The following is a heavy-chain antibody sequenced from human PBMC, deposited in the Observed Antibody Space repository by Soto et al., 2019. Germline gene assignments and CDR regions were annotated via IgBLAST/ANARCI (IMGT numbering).Heavy chain of an antibody. Sequence: GGSLRLSCAASGFTVSSNYMSWVRQAPGKGLEWVSVIYSGGSTYYVDSVKGRFTSSRDNSKNTLYLQMNSLRAEDTAVYYCARDNSGYSYGWIGYYMDVWGKGTTVTVSS. CDR2: IYSGGST. V-gene: IGHV3-66*01. CDR1: GFTVSSNY. D-gene: IGHD5-18*01. CDR3: ARDNSGYSYGWIGYYMDV. J-gene: IGHJ6*03.